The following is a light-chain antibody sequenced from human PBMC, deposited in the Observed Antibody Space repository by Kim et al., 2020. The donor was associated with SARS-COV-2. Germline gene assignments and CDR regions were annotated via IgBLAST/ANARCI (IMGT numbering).Light chain of an antibody. CDR1: KLEDKY. CDR3: QTWDSSSVI. V-gene: IGLV3-1*01. CDR2: QDT. J-gene: IGLJ2*01. Sequence: SYELTQSPSVSVSPGQTASITCSGDKLEDKYVCWYQQKAGQSPVLLIYQDTKWPSGIPERFSGSNSGNTATLTISGTQAMDEADYYCQTWDSSSVIFGGGTQLTVL.